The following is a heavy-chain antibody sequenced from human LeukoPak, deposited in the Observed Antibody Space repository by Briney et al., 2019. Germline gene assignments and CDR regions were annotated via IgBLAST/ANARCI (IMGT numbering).Heavy chain of an antibody. CDR1: GFTFSSYS. CDR3: AREDYYDSSGYYVDAFDI. V-gene: IGHV3-21*01. D-gene: IGHD3-22*01. J-gene: IGHJ3*02. CDR2: ISSSSSYI. Sequence: PGGSLSLSCAASGFTFSSYSMNWVRQAPGKGLEWVSSISSSSSYIYYADSVKGRFTISRDNAKNSLYLQMNSLRAEDTAVYYCAREDYYDSSGYYVDAFDIWGQGTMVTVSS.